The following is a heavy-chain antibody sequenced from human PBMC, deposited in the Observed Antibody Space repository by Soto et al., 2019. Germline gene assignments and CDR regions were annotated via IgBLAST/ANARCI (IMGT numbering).Heavy chain of an antibody. J-gene: IGHJ4*02. D-gene: IGHD6-19*01. CDR3: ARGSPGPVDQ. CDR2: MNPHRGDT. Sequence: ASVEVSCKXSGYSFTSLHFNWVRQATGQGLEWIGWMNPHRGDTGFAQRFQGRVTMTRNTSINTAYMELRRLRSQDTAVYYCARGSPGPVDQWGQGTQVTVSA. CDR1: GYSFTSLH. V-gene: IGHV1-8*01.